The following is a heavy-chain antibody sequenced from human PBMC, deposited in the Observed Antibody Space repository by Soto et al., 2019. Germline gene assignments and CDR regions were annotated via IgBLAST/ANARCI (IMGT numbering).Heavy chain of an antibody. CDR2: INPSRGGT. V-gene: IGHV1-46*01. Sequence: QVQLVQSGAEVKKPGASVRVSCKASAYTFTSYYVHWVRQAPGQGPEWLGMINPSRGGTDYAQKFQGRVTVTRDTPTTTLYMELSSLRSEDTAIYYCTSSIITTGGTDAFDLWGHGTLVTVSS. J-gene: IGHJ3*01. CDR3: TSSIITTGGTDAFDL. CDR1: AYTFTSYY. D-gene: IGHD1-26*01.